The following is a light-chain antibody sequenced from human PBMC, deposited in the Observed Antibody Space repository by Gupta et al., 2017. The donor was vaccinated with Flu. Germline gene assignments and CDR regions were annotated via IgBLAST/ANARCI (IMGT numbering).Light chain of an antibody. CDR3: QQDYNIPYT. Sequence: AVSRGESANSNCNSSQRGCGNNKNYLAWYQQRPGQPPQLLFYGASTRDYGVPDRFSGSGSGTDFTLTIHSLQAEDVATYYCQQDYNIPYTFGQGTKMEIK. J-gene: IGKJ2*01. V-gene: IGKV4-1*01. CDR2: GAS. CDR1: QRGCGNNKNY.